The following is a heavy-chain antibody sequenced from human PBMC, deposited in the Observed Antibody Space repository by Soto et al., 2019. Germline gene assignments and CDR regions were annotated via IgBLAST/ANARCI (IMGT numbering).Heavy chain of an antibody. D-gene: IGHD6-19*01. CDR1: GGSVSSGSYY. Sequence: SETLSLTCTVSGGSVSSGSYYWSWIRQPPGKGLEWIGYIYYSGSTNYNPSLKSRVSISLHTSKNQFSLKLSSVTAADTAVYYCARLSGWPYWGQGSLVTVSS. CDR3: ARLSGWPY. CDR2: IYYSGST. V-gene: IGHV4-61*01. J-gene: IGHJ4*02.